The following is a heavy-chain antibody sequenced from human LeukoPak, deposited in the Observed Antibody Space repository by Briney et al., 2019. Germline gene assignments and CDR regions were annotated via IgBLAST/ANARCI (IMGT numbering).Heavy chain of an antibody. Sequence: PGGSLRLSCAASGFTFSSYAMSWVRQAPGKGLEWVSAISGSGGSTYYADSVKGRLTISRDNSKNTLYLQMNSLRAEDTAVYYCTKGSDSSGLYPFDYWGQGTLVTVSS. CDR1: GFTFSSYA. J-gene: IGHJ4*02. V-gene: IGHV3-23*01. CDR2: ISGSGGST. CDR3: TKGSDSSGLYPFDY. D-gene: IGHD3-22*01.